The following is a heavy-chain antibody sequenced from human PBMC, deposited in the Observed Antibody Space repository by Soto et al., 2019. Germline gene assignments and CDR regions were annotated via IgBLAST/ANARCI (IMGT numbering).Heavy chain of an antibody. CDR2: LIPIFGTA. V-gene: IGHV1-69*01. CDR3: ARDPGDYDSSGYYPYYFDY. Sequence: QVQLVQSGAEVKKPGSSVKVSCKASGGTFSSYAISWVRQAPGQGLEWMGGLIPIFGTANYAQKFQGRVTITADESTSTAYMELSSLRSEDTAVYYCARDPGDYDSSGYYPYYFDYWGQGTLVTVSS. CDR1: GGTFSSYA. J-gene: IGHJ4*02. D-gene: IGHD3-22*01.